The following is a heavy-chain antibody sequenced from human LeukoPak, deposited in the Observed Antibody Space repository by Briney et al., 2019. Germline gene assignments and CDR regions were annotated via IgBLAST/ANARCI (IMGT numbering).Heavy chain of an antibody. CDR2: INHSGST. CDR3: AREVHYYGSGSYTWFDP. Sequence: SETLFLTCAVYGGSFSGYYWSWIRQPPGKGLEWIGEINHSGSTNYNPSLKSRVTISVDTSKNQFSLKLSSVTAADTAVYYCAREVHYYGSGSYTWFDPWGQGTLVTVSS. CDR1: GGSFSGYY. D-gene: IGHD3-10*01. V-gene: IGHV4-34*01. J-gene: IGHJ5*02.